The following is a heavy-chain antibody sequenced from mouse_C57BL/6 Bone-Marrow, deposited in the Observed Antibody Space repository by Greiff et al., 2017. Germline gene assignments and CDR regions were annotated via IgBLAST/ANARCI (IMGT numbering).Heavy chain of an antibody. CDR3: ARERGRLYDYGVEWFAY. V-gene: IGHV1-81*01. J-gene: IGHJ3*01. D-gene: IGHD2-4*01. CDR2: IYPRSGNT. CDR1: GYTFTSYG. Sequence: QVQLQQSGAELARPGASVKLSCKASGYTFTSYGISWVKQRTGQGLEWIGEIYPRSGNTYYNEKFKGKATLTADKSSSTAYMEPRSLTSEDSAVYFCARERGRLYDYGVEWFAYWGQGTLVTVSA.